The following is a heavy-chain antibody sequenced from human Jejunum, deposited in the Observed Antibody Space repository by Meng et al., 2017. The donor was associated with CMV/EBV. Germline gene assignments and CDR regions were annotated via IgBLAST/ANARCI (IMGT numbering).Heavy chain of an antibody. Sequence: CPAPGFTSSSPWMHWVRQPPGKGLVWVSSIKGDGTESEYVDSVKRRFTISRDNAKNTLYMQLNTLRDEDTAVYYCARQYNEQSVLDSWGQGSLVTVSS. D-gene: IGHD1-14*01. J-gene: IGHJ4*02. CDR1: GFTSSSPW. CDR3: ARQYNEQSVLDS. V-gene: IGHV3-74*01. CDR2: IKGDGTES.